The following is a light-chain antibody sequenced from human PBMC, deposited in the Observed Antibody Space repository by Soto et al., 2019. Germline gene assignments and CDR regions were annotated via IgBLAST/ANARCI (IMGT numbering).Light chain of an antibody. Sequence: EIVLTQSPATLSLSPGARATVSCRASQSVSGLLAWYHQKPGQAPRLLIYDASNRATGIPARFSGSGSGTDFTLAISSLEPEDFAVYDCQQRSSWPYTFGQGTKLEI. CDR1: QSVSGL. CDR2: DAS. V-gene: IGKV3-11*01. CDR3: QQRSSWPYT. J-gene: IGKJ2*01.